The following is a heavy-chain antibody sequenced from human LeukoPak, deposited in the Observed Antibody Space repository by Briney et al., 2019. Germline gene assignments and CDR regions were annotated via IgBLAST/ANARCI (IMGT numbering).Heavy chain of an antibody. CDR1: GGTFSSNA. J-gene: IGHJ1*01. CDR3: ARDSSEFRSLIPH. V-gene: IGHV1-69*13. Sequence: GASVKVSCKASGGTFSSNAISWVRQAPGQGLEWMGGIVPIFGTAKYAPKFQGRVTITADESTSTVYMELSRLRSEDTAVYYCARDSSEFRSLIPHWGQGTLVTVSS. CDR2: IVPIFGTA. D-gene: IGHD2-21*01.